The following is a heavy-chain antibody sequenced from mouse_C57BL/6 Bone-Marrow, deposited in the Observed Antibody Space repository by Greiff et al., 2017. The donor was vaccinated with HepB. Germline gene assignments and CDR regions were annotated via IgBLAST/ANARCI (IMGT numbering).Heavy chain of an antibody. CDR2: INPNNGVT. CDR3: ARDLLHWYIDV. CDR1: GYTFTDYY. V-gene: IGHV1-22*01. Sequence: EVQLQQSGPELVKPGASVKMSCKASGYTFTDYYMHWVKQSHGKSLEWIGYINPNNGVTSYNQKFKGKATLTVNKSSSTAYLELSSLTSEDSAVYYCARDLLHWYIDVWGTGTTVTVSS. D-gene: IGHD2-10*01. J-gene: IGHJ1*03.